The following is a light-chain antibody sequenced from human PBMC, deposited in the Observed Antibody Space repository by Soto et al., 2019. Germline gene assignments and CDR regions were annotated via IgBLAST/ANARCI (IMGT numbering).Light chain of an antibody. CDR3: SSYTTSSTRV. CDR1: SSDVGAYDF. J-gene: IGLJ1*01. CDR2: EVI. Sequence: QSVLTQPASVSGSPGRSITISCTGTSSDVGAYDFVSWCQQHPDKAPKLMIYEVIYRPSGVSNRFSGSKSVNTATLTISGLQAEDEGDYYCSSYTTSSTRVFGTGTKVTVL. V-gene: IGLV2-14*03.